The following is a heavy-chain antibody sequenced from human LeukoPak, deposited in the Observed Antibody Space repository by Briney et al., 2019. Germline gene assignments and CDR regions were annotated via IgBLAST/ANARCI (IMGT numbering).Heavy chain of an antibody. V-gene: IGHV1-2*02. CDR2: INPNSRDT. J-gene: IGHJ6*02. D-gene: IGHD3-9*01. CDR3: ARALLRYFDWSYYGMDV. Sequence: GASVKVSCKASGYTFTGYYIHWVRQAPGQGLEWMGWINPNSRDTYYAQKFQGRVIMTRDTSITTAFMELSRLRSDDTAVYYCARALLRYFDWSYYGMDVWGQGTTVTVSS. CDR1: GYTFTGYY.